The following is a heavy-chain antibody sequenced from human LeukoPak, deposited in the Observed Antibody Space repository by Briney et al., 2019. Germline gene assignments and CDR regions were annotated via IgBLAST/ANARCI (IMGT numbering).Heavy chain of an antibody. J-gene: IGHJ4*02. CDR2: ISSSSSTI. CDR3: ATALTDLDY. Sequence: GRSLRLSCAASGFTFSSYSMNWVRQAPGNGLEWVSYISSSSSTIYYADSVKGRFTISRDNAKNSLYLQMNSLRAEDTAVYYCATALTDLDYWGQGTLVTVSS. V-gene: IGHV3-48*04. CDR1: GFTFSSYS.